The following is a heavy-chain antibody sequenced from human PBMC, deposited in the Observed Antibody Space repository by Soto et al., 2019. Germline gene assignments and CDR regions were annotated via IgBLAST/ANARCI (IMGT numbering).Heavy chain of an antibody. V-gene: IGHV3-30-3*01. Sequence: QVQLVESGGGVVQPGRSLRLSCAASGFTFSSYAMHWVRQAPGKGLEWVAVISYDGSNKYYADSVKGRFTISRDNSKNTLYLQMNSLRAEDTAVYYCARDRGYCSSTGCYRTDYYYGMDVWGQGTTVTVSS. CDR1: GFTFSSYA. CDR3: ARDRGYCSSTGCYRTDYYYGMDV. D-gene: IGHD2-2*02. CDR2: ISYDGSNK. J-gene: IGHJ6*02.